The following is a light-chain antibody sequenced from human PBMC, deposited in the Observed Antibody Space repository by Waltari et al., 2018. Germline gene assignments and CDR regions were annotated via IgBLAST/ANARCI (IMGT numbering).Light chain of an antibody. CDR2: GAS. V-gene: IGKV1-39*01. Sequence: DVQVTQSPSSLSASVGDRVTITCRASQSINSDLNWYQQKPGKAPKLLIYGASSLQTGVPSRFSGRGSGTEFTLTIDSLQSEDFALYYCQHSYTIPWSFGQGTNVEIK. J-gene: IGKJ1*01. CDR1: QSINSD. CDR3: QHSYTIPWS.